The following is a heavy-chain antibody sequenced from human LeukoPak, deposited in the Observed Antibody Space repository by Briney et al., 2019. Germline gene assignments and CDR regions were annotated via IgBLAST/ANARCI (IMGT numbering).Heavy chain of an antibody. V-gene: IGHV4-59*01. CDR3: ARRGQQLVLFDY. CDR1: GGSISSYY. D-gene: IGHD6-13*01. J-gene: IGHJ4*02. CDR2: IYYSGST. Sequence: SETLSLTCTVSGGSISSYYWSWIRQPPGKGLEWIGYIYYSGSTNYNPSLKSRVTISVDTSKNQFSLKLSSVTAADTAVYYCARRGQQLVLFDYWGQGTLVTVSS.